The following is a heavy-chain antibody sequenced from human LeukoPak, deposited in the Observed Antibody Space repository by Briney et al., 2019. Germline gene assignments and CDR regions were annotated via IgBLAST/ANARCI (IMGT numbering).Heavy chain of an antibody. Sequence: QPGGSLRLSCAASGFTFSSYDMHWVRQATGKGLEWVSAIGTAGDTYYPGSVKGRFTISRENAKNSLYLQMNSLRAGDTAVYYCARGGRWLPEYYYYGMDVWGQGTTVTVSS. CDR2: IGTAGDT. J-gene: IGHJ6*02. CDR3: ARGGRWLPEYYYYGMDV. D-gene: IGHD5-24*01. V-gene: IGHV3-13*01. CDR1: GFTFSSYD.